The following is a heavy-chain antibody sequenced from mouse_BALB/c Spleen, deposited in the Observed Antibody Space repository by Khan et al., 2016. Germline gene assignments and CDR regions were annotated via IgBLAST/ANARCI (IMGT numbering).Heavy chain of an antibody. Sequence: QVRLQQSGAELAKPGASVKMSCKASGYTFTDYWMHWVKQRPGQGLEWIGYINPNTGYTEYNQKFKDKATLTADKSSSTAYMQLSSLTSEDSAVYYCARSSYYYGSSYGWFAYWGQGTLVTVSA. D-gene: IGHD1-1*01. V-gene: IGHV1-7*01. CDR3: ARSSYYYGSSYGWFAY. CDR2: INPNTGYT. CDR1: GYTFTDYW. J-gene: IGHJ3*01.